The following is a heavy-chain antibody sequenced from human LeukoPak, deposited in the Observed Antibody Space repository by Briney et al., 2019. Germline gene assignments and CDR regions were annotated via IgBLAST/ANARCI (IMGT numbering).Heavy chain of an antibody. V-gene: IGHV3-48*02. D-gene: IGHD2-2*02. CDR2: ISRSGSTI. CDR3: ARNAEHLYFVFDY. CDR1: GFTFSRYS. J-gene: IGHJ4*02. Sequence: GGSLRLSCAASGFTFSRYSMNWVRQAPGKGLEWVSYISRSGSTIYYAESVKGRFTISRDNAKNTLYPQMNSLSDEDTAVYYCARNAEHLYFVFDYWGQGTLVTASS.